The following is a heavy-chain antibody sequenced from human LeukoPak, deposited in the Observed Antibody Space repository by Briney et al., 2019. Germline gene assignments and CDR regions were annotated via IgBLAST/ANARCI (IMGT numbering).Heavy chain of an antibody. Sequence: SETLSLTCTVSGGSISSTFYYWGWIRQPPGTGLEWIGSINYSGSTYYNPSLKSRVTISVDTSKNQFSLKLSSVTAADTAVYYCARRRFVRGPDVVNPFDYWGQGTLVTVSS. CDR3: ARRRFVRGPDVVNPFDY. CDR2: INYSGST. D-gene: IGHD2-8*01. CDR1: GGSISSTFYY. V-gene: IGHV4-39*01. J-gene: IGHJ4*02.